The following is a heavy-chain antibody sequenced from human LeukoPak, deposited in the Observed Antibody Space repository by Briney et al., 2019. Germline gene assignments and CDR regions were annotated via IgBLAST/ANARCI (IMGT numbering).Heavy chain of an antibody. CDR2: IYYSGST. Sequence: PSETLSLTCTVSGGSISSSSYYWGWIRQPPGKGLEWLGSIYYSGSTYYNPSLKSRVTISVDTSKYQFSLKLSAVTAADTAVYYFARLASSAEFDYWGQGTLVTVSS. CDR3: ARLASSAEFDY. V-gene: IGHV4-39*01. CDR1: GGSISSSSYY. J-gene: IGHJ4*02. D-gene: IGHD4/OR15-4a*01.